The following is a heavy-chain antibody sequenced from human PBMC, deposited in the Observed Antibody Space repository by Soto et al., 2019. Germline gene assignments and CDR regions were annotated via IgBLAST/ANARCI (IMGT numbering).Heavy chain of an antibody. Sequence: GESLKISCAASGFTFSSYWMSWVRQAPGKGLEWVANIKQDGSEKYYVDSVKGRFTISRDNAKNSLYLQMNSLRAEDTAVYYCARIGYCSSTSCYNYFDYWGQGTLVTVSS. CDR2: IKQDGSEK. V-gene: IGHV3-7*01. J-gene: IGHJ4*02. CDR1: GFTFSSYW. CDR3: ARIGYCSSTSCYNYFDY. D-gene: IGHD2-2*01.